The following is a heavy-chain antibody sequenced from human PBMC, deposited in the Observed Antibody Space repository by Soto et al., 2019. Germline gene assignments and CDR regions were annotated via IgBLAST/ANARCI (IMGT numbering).Heavy chain of an antibody. CDR1: GGTFSSYA. Sequence: QVQLVQSGAEVKKPGSSVKVSCKASGGTFSSYAISWVRQAPGQGLEWMGGIIPIFGTANYAQKFQGRVTITADESTSTAYMELSSRRSEDTAVYYCARIVSGETRLGNSSGIWGQGTMVTVSS. CDR3: ARIVSGETRLGNSSGI. V-gene: IGHV1-69*12. J-gene: IGHJ3*02. CDR2: IIPIFGTA. D-gene: IGHD3-16*02.